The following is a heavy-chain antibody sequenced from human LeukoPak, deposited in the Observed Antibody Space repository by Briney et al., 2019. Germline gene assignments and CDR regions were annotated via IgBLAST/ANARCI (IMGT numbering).Heavy chain of an antibody. CDR2: VNPNSGDT. Sequence: ASLRVSSTPSVYTFTVSYMHWVRQAPRQGLERMGWVNPNSGDTNYAQKFQGRVTMTRDTSISTAYMELSRLRSDDTAVYYCARGPSRYYYDSSGYFDCWGEGTLVSVSS. V-gene: IGHV1-2*02. D-gene: IGHD3-22*01. CDR3: ARGPSRYYYDSSGYFDC. J-gene: IGHJ4*02. CDR1: VYTFTVSY.